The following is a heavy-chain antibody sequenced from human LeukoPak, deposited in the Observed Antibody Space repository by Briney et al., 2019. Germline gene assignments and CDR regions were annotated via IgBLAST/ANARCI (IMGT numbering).Heavy chain of an antibody. CDR1: GFTFSSYS. D-gene: IGHD5-24*01. CDR3: AKVQEMSTILPPFHY. CDR2: ISGSGGTT. J-gene: IGHJ4*02. Sequence: GGSLRLSCAASGFTFSSYSMNWVRQAPGKGLEWVSAISGSGGTTYYADSVKGRFTISRDNSKNTLYLQMNSLRAADTALYYCAKVQEMSTILPPFHYWGQGTLVTVSS. V-gene: IGHV3-23*01.